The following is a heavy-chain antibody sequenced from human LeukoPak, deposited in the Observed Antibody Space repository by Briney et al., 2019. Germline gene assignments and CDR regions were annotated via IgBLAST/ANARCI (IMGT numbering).Heavy chain of an antibody. CDR2: LIHSGST. V-gene: IGHV4-34*01. CDR3: ARGILVTVYAAFDY. CDR1: GGSFSGYY. Sequence: SETLSLTCGVYGGSFSGYYWTWIRQSPGLGLEWIGELIHSGSTNYNPSLTSRVTISVDTSKNQFCLGLSSVTAADTAVYYCARGILVTVYAAFDYWGQGTLVTVSS. J-gene: IGHJ4*02. D-gene: IGHD2-8*01.